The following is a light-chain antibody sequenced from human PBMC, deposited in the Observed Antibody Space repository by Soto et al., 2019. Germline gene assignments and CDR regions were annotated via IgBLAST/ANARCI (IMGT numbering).Light chain of an antibody. CDR3: QQRDYWPPCT. CDR1: QSVGSH. Sequence: EIVLTQSPAPLSLSPGEIATLSCRASQSVGSHLAWYQQKPGQAPRLLIYDASNRATGIPARFSGSGSGTDFTLTIACLEPEDFAVYYCQQRDYWPPCTFGPGTKVEIK. V-gene: IGKV3-11*01. J-gene: IGKJ3*01. CDR2: DAS.